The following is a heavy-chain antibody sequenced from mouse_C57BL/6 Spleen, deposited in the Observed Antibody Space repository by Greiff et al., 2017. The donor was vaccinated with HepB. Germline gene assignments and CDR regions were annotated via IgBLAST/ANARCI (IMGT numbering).Heavy chain of an antibody. Sequence: VQLQQSGAELVKPGASVKLSCTASGFNIKDYYMHWVKQRTEQGLEWIGRIDPEDGETKYAPKFQGKATITADTSSNTAYLQLSSLTSEDTAVYYCASYYYGSSTVRFAYWGQGTLVTVSA. D-gene: IGHD1-1*01. V-gene: IGHV14-2*01. CDR3: ASYYYGSSTVRFAY. CDR1: GFNIKDYY. CDR2: IDPEDGET. J-gene: IGHJ3*01.